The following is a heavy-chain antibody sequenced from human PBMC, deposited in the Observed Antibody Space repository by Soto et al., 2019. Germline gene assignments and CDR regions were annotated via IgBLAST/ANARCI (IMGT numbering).Heavy chain of an antibody. D-gene: IGHD4-17*01. CDR1: GFTFSTYA. CDR2: IYSGGST. Sequence: GGSLRLSCAASGFTFSTYAMQWVRQAPGKGLEWVSVIYSGGSTYYADSVKGRFTISRHNSKNTLYLQMNSLRAEDTAVYYCARERTYYGDYDWYFDLWGRGTLVTVSS. V-gene: IGHV3-53*04. J-gene: IGHJ2*01. CDR3: ARERTYYGDYDWYFDL.